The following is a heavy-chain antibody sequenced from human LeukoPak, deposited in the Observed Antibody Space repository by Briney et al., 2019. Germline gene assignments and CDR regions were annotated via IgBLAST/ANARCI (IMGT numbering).Heavy chain of an antibody. J-gene: IGHJ6*02. CDR3: ARRGPDVYCSSTSCPLDV. D-gene: IGHD2-2*01. V-gene: IGHV3-30-3*01. CDR1: GFTFSSYA. CDR2: ISYDGSNK. Sequence: GGSLRLSCAASGFTFSSYAMHWVRQAPGKGLEWVAVISYDGSNKYYADSVKGRFTISRNNSKNTLYLQMNSLRAEDTAVYYCARRGPDVYCSSTSCPLDVWGQGTTVTVSS.